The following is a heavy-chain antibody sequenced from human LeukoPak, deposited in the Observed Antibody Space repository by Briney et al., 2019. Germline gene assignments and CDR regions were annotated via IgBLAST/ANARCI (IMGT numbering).Heavy chain of an antibody. CDR2: IYYSGST. J-gene: IGHJ4*02. V-gene: IGHV4-39*01. D-gene: IGHD1-26*01. CDR3: ARHGGGSYLYYIDY. Sequence: SETLSLTCTVSGGSISSSSFYWGWIRQSPGKGLEWIGNIYYSGSTHYNPSLKSRVTMSVDTSKNQFSVKLSSVTAADTSVYYCARHGGGSYLYYIDYWGQGTLVTVSS. CDR1: GGSISSSSFY.